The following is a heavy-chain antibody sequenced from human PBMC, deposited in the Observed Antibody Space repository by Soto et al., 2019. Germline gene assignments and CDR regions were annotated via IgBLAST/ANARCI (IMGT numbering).Heavy chain of an antibody. CDR3: ARLGFPGAIYFDS. V-gene: IGHV5-51*01. Sequence: PGESLKISCKGSGYNFTTFWIGWVRQVPGKGLEWMGIIYPGDSETKYSHDFEGQVTISADRSTNTAYLQWRSLRASDTAMYYCARLGFPGAIYFDSWGLGTLVTVSS. CDR1: GYNFTTFW. J-gene: IGHJ4*02. CDR2: IYPGDSET.